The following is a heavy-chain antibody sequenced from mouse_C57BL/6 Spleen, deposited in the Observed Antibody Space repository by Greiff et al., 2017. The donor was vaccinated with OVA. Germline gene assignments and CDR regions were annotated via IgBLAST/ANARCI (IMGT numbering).Heavy chain of an antibody. CDR3: ARSGGMYFDV. CDR2: ISGGGSYT. D-gene: IGHD3-1*01. Sequence: EVKLMESGGGLVKPGGSLKLSCAASGFTFSSYAMSWVRQTPEKRLEWVATISGGGSYTYYPDNVKGRFTISRDNAKNNLYLQMSHLKSEDTAMYYCARSGGMYFDVWGTGTTVTVSS. J-gene: IGHJ1*03. V-gene: IGHV5-4*03. CDR1: GFTFSSYA.